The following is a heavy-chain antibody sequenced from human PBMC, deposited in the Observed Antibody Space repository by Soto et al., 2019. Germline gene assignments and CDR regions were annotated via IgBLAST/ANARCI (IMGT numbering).Heavy chain of an antibody. CDR2: ITSDTKTI. V-gene: IGHV3-48*02. CDR1: GFTFSVYS. D-gene: IGHD1-26*01. J-gene: IGHJ4*02. Sequence: EVQLVESGGDLVPRGGSLRLSCVASGFTFSVYSMNWVRQAPGKGLEWFSYITSDTKTIKYADSVKGRFTISRDNAKNSVYLQMNSLRDEDTAVYYCARSVGGHFDHWGQGTVVTVSS. CDR3: ARSVGGHFDH.